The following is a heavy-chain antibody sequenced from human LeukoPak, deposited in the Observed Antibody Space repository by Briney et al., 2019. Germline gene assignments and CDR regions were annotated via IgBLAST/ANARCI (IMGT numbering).Heavy chain of an antibody. V-gene: IGHV4-4*07. J-gene: IGHJ6*03. CDR2: IYTSGST. CDR3: ARDLYTSGSSHYYYYMAV. Sequence: LSETLSLTCTVSGGSISSYYWSWIRQPAGKGLEWIGRIYTSGSTNYNPSLKSRVTISVDKSKNQFSLKLSSVTAADTAVYYCARDLYTSGSSHYYYYMAVWGNGTTVTVSS. CDR1: GGSISSYY. D-gene: IGHD3-10*01.